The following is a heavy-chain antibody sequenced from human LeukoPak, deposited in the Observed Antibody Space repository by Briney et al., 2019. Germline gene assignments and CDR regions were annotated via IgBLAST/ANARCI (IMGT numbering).Heavy chain of an antibody. V-gene: IGHV4-59*01. D-gene: IGHD2-2*01. Sequence: SETLSLTCTVSGGSISSYYWSWIRQPPGKGLEWIGYIYYSGSTNYSPSLKSRVTISVDTSKNQFSLKLSSVTAADTAVYYCARVVVVPAAIDYYYGMDVWGQGTTVTVSS. J-gene: IGHJ6*02. CDR1: GGSISSYY. CDR2: IYYSGST. CDR3: ARVVVVPAAIDYYYGMDV.